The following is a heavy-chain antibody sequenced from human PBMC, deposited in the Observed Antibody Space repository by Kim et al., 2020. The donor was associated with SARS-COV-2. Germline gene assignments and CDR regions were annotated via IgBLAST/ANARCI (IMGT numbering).Heavy chain of an antibody. J-gene: IGHJ4*02. CDR2: IYYSGST. CDR1: GGSISSYY. Sequence: SETLSLTCTVSGGSISSYYWSWIRQPPGKGLEWIGYIYYSGSTNYNPSLKSRVTISVDTSKNQFSLKLSSVTAADTAVYYCARLGVNGSPDYWGQGTLVTVSS. CDR3: ARLGVNGSPDY. V-gene: IGHV4-59*01. D-gene: IGHD2-8*01.